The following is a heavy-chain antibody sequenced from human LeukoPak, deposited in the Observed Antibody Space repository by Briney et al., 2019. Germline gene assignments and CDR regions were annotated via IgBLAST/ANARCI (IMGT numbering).Heavy chain of an antibody. D-gene: IGHD3-10*01. V-gene: IGHV1-2*02. CDR1: GYTFTGYY. J-gene: IGHJ4*02. Sequence: GASVKVSCKASGYTFTGYYMHWVRQAPGQGLEWMGWINPNSGGTNYAQKFQGRVTMTRDTSISTAYMELSRLRSDDTAVYYCARVPTYYYGSGSYYKPLDYWGQGTLVTVSS. CDR2: INPNSGGT. CDR3: ARVPTYYYGSGSYYKPLDY.